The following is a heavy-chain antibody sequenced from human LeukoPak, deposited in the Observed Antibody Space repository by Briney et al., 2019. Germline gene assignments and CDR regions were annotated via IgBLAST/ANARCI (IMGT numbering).Heavy chain of an antibody. CDR1: GGSISSYY. CDR2: IYYSGST. J-gene: IGHJ4*02. Sequence: SETLSLTCTVSGGSISSYYWSWIRQPPGKGLEWIGYIYYSGSTNYNPSLKSRVTISVDTPKNQFSLKLSSVTAADTAVYYCARVYSSSWYGYFDYWGQGTLVTVSS. D-gene: IGHD6-13*01. CDR3: ARVYSSSWYGYFDY. V-gene: IGHV4-59*01.